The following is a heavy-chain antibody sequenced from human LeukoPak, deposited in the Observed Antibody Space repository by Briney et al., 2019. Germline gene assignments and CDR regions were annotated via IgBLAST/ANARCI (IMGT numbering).Heavy chain of an antibody. V-gene: IGHV4-31*03. CDR3: AASGPLDSSGYYHYFDY. J-gene: IGHJ4*02. CDR1: GGSISSGGYY. CDR2: IYYSGST. D-gene: IGHD3-22*01. Sequence: SETLSLTCTVSGGSISSGGYYWSWIRQHPGKGLEWIGYIYYSGSTYYNPSLKSRVTISVDTSKNQFSLKLSSVTAADTAVYYCAASGPLDSSGYYHYFDYWGQGTLVTVSS.